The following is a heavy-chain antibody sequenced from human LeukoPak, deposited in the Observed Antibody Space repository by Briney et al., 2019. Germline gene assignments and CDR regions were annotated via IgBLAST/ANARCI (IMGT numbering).Heavy chain of an antibody. D-gene: IGHD3-22*01. CDR2: ITSSGGRT. Sequence: PGGSLRLSCAAPGFTFSSYAMNWVRQAPEKGLEWVSIITSSGGRTHYADSVKGRFTISRDNSKSTLYLQMSSLRAEDTAVYYCAKDYYDSSAYYYPDAFDIWGQGTMVTVSS. J-gene: IGHJ3*02. V-gene: IGHV3-23*01. CDR3: AKDYYDSSAYYYPDAFDI. CDR1: GFTFSSYA.